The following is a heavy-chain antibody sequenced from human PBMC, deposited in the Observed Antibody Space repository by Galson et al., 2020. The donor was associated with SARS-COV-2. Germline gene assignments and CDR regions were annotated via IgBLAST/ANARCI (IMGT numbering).Heavy chain of an antibody. Sequence: ASVKVSCKASGYTFTGYYMHWVRQAPGQGLEWMGWINPNSGGTNYAQKFQGRVTMTRDTSISTAYMELSRLRSDDTAVYYCARGGGASYYYDSSGYYPFDYWGQGTLVTVSS. V-gene: IGHV1-2*02. CDR2: INPNSGGT. CDR1: GYTFTGYY. J-gene: IGHJ4*02. D-gene: IGHD3-22*01. CDR3: ARGGGASYYYDSSGYYPFDY.